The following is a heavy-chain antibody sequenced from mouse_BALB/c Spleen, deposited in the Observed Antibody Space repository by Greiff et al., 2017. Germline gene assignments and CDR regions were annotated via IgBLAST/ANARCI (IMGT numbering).Heavy chain of an antibody. V-gene: IGHV7-3*02. CDR3: ARSAIYYDYDAAY. CDR2: IRNKANGYTT. CDR1: GFTFTDYY. J-gene: IGHJ3*01. Sequence: DVKLVESGGGLVQPGGSLRLSCATSGFTFTDYYMSWVRQPPGKALEWLGFIRNKANGYTTEYSASVKGRFTISRDNSQSILYLQMNTLRAEDSATYYCARSAIYYDYDAAYWGQGTLVTVSA. D-gene: IGHD2-4*01.